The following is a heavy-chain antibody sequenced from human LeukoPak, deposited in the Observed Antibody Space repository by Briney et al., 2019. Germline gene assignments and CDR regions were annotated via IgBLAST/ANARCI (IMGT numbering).Heavy chain of an antibody. CDR1: GFTFSSYS. CDR3: AREETDYFDY. Sequence: GGSLRLSCAASGFTFSSYSMNWVRQAPGKGLEWDSSISSSSSYIYYADSVKGRFTISRDNTKNSLYLQMNSLGPEDTAVYYCAREETDYFDYWGQGTLVTVSS. V-gene: IGHV3-21*01. J-gene: IGHJ4*02. CDR2: ISSSSSYI.